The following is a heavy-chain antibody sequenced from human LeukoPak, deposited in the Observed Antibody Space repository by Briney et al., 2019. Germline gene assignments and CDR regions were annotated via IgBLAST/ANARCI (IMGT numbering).Heavy chain of an antibody. J-gene: IGHJ3*02. D-gene: IGHD3-16*01. CDR3: ARGPPRLVQSVPFDI. CDR1: GYNFISYY. CDR2: INPSGGST. Sequence: ASVTVSCKASGYNFISYYMHWVRQAPGQGLEWMGIINPSGGSTSYAQKFQGRVTMTTDTSTSTAYMELRSLRSDDTAVYYCARGPPRLVQSVPFDIWGQGTMVTVSS. V-gene: IGHV1-46*01.